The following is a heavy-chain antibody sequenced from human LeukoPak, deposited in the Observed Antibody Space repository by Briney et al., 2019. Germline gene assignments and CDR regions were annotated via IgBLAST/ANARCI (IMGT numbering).Heavy chain of an antibody. D-gene: IGHD3-16*01. CDR2: VRCFIDST. CDR3: ARDSSLLGSLRLGY. Sequence: VGSLRLSCAASGFTFSPYAMNWVRPAPGKGLEWVSAVRCFIDSTYNADSVKGRFTISSDNSKNTLYLEMNSLRAEDSALYYCARDSSLLGSLRLGYWGQGTLDT. V-gene: IGHV3-23*01. CDR1: GFTFSPYA. J-gene: IGHJ4*02.